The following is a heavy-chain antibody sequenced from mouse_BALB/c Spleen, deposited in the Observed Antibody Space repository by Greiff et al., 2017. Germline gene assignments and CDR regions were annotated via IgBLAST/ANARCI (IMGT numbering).Heavy chain of an antibody. V-gene: IGHV1-9*01. CDR2: ILPGSGST. Sequence: QVQLQQSGAELMKPGASVKISCKATGYTFSSYWIEWVKQRPGHGLEWIGEILPGSGSTNYNEKFKGKATFTADTSSNTAYMQLSSLTSEDSAVYYCARRYYRYDWFAYWGQGTLVTVSA. CDR1: GYTFSSYW. D-gene: IGHD2-14*01. CDR3: ARRYYRYDWFAY. J-gene: IGHJ3*01.